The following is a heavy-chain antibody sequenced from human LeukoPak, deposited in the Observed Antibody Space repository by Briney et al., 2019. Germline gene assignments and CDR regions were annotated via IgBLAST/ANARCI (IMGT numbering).Heavy chain of an antibody. D-gene: IGHD3-9*01. J-gene: IGHJ4*02. CDR3: TTDYGGFDLAGY. V-gene: IGHV3-23*01. CDR2: FSGSGGST. Sequence: GGSLRLSCAASGLTFSSHWMHWVRQAPGKGLEWVSAFSGSGGSTYYADSVKGRFTISRDNSKNTLYLQMNSLKTEDTAVYYCTTDYGGFDLAGYWGQGTLVTVSS. CDR1: GLTFSSHW.